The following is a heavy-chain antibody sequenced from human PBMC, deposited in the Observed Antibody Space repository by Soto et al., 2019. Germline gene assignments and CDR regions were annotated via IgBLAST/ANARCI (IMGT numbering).Heavy chain of an antibody. J-gene: IGHJ4*02. CDR1: GDSISSGDHY. Sequence: QVQLQESGPGLVKPSQTLSLTCTVSGDSISSGDHYWSWIRQPPGKGLEWIGYIYYSGTTYSRPSLQSRVTISVDTSKNQFSLKLNSVTAADTAVYYCPRGAYSDSSSYFDYWGQGTLVPVSS. V-gene: IGHV4-30-4*01. CDR3: PRGAYSDSSSYFDY. D-gene: IGHD6-6*01. CDR2: IYYSGTT.